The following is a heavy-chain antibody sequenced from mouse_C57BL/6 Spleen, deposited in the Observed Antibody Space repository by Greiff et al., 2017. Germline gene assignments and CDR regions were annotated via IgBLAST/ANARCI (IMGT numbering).Heavy chain of an antibody. V-gene: IGHV1-26*01. Sequence: VQLQQSGPELVKPGASVKISCKASGYTFTDYYMNWVKQSHGKSLEWIGDINPNNGGTSYNQKFKGKATLTVDKSSSTAYMELRSLTSEDSAVYYCARGATGDYFDYWGQGTTLTVSS. D-gene: IGHD3-1*01. CDR1: GYTFTDYY. J-gene: IGHJ2*01. CDR2: INPNNGGT. CDR3: ARGATGDYFDY.